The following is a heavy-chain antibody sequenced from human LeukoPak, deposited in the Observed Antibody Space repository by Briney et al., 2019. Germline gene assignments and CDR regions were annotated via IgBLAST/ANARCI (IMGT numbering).Heavy chain of an antibody. CDR1: GYIFTSYY. CDR2: INPSGGST. D-gene: IGHD3-16*02. CDR3: ARQRTPSYDRLSGGAFDI. Sequence: ASVKVSCKASGYIFTSYYMHWVRQAPGQGLEWMGIINPSGGSTSYAQKFQGRVTMTRDTSTSTVYMELSSLRSEDTAVYYCARQRTPSYDRLSGGAFDIWGQGTMVTVSS. V-gene: IGHV1-46*01. J-gene: IGHJ3*02.